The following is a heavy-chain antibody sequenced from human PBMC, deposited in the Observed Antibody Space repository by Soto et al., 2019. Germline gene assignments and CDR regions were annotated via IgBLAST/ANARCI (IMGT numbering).Heavy chain of an antibody. D-gene: IGHD6-19*01. Sequence: QVQLVQSGAEVKKPGASVKVSCKASGYTFTGYYMHWVRQAPGQGLEWMGWINPNSGGTNYAQKFQGRVTMTRDTSISTAYMELSRLRSDDTAVYYCARLPRIAVAGTRSSWFDPWGQGTLVTVSS. CDR2: INPNSGGT. J-gene: IGHJ5*02. V-gene: IGHV1-2*02. CDR1: GYTFTGYY. CDR3: ARLPRIAVAGTRSSWFDP.